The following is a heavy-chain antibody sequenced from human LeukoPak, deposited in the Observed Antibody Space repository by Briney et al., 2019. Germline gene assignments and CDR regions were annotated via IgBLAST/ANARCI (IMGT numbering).Heavy chain of an antibody. V-gene: IGHV4-59*01. CDR3: SRVYSYGPAAHYYYMDV. J-gene: IGHJ6*03. CDR1: GGSISSYY. Sequence: SETLSLTCTVSGGSISSYYWSWIRQPPGKGLEWIGYIYYSGSTNYNPSLKSRVTISVDTSKNQFSLKLSSVTAADTAVYYCSRVYSYGPAAHYYYMDVWGKGTTVTVSS. D-gene: IGHD5-18*01. CDR2: IYYSGST.